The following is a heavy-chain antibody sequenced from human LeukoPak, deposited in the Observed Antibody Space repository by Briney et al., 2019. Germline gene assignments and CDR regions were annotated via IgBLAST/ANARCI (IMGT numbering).Heavy chain of an antibody. CDR2: ISYDGSNK. Sequence: GGSLRLSCAASGFTFSSYSMNWVRQAPGKGLEWVAVISYDGSNKYYADSVKGRFTISRDNSKNTLYLQMNSLRAEDTAVYYCAKGGVAYCGGDCYSTTFDYWGQGTLVTVSS. CDR1: GFTFSSYS. CDR3: AKGGVAYCGGDCYSTTFDY. V-gene: IGHV3-30*18. J-gene: IGHJ4*02. D-gene: IGHD2-21*02.